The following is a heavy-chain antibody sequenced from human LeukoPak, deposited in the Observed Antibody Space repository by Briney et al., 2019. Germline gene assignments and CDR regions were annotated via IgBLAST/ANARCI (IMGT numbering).Heavy chain of an antibody. J-gene: IGHJ4*02. CDR2: IDSDSSAI. D-gene: IGHD5-12*01. CDR3: ARSYTGYDL. CDR1: GFTFSSYS. Sequence: GGSLRLSCVASGFTFSSYSMNWVRQAPGKGLDWISGIDSDSSAIYYADSVKGRFTISRDNAKNSLYLQMNSLRAEDTAVYYCARSYTGYDLWGQGTLVTVSS. V-gene: IGHV3-48*01.